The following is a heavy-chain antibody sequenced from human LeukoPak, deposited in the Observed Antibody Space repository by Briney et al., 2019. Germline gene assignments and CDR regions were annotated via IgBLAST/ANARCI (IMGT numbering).Heavy chain of an antibody. CDR2: IDPSDSYT. D-gene: IGHD3-10*01. CDR1: GYSFTSYW. J-gene: IGHJ4*02. Sequence: GESLKISCTGSGYSFTSYWISWVRQMPGKGLEWMGRIDPSDSYTNYSPSFQGHVTISADKSISTAYLQWSSLKASDTAMYYCARRHGSGSYWDYWGQGTLVTVSS. CDR3: ARRHGSGSYWDY. V-gene: IGHV5-10-1*01.